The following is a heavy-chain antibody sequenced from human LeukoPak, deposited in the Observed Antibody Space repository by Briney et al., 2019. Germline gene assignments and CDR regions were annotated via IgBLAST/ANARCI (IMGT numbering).Heavy chain of an antibody. CDR3: ARGVEPLAANTLAY. CDR2: LYSDGNT. Sequence: GGSLRLSCAASGFTFITNDMTWVRQPPGKGLEWVSVLYSDGNTKYADSVQGRFTISRDNSKNTLYLGMNSLSPDDTAVYYCARGVEPLAANTLAYWGQGTLVTVSS. D-gene: IGHD1-14*01. J-gene: IGHJ4*02. CDR1: GFTFITND. V-gene: IGHV3-53*01.